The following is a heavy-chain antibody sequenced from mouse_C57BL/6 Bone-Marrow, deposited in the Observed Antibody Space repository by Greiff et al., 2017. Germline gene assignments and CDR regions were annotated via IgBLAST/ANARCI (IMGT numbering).Heavy chain of an antibody. Sequence: QVQLQQPGAELVKPGASVKLSCKASGYTFTSYWLHWVKQRPGRGLEWIGRIDPSSGGTKYNEKFKSKATLTVDTPSSTAYMQLSSLTSEDSAVYYWATSSYPNWYFAVWGTGTTVTVAS. V-gene: IGHV1-72*01. CDR2: IDPSSGGT. J-gene: IGHJ1*03. CDR1: GYTFTSYW. D-gene: IGHD1-1*01. CDR3: ATSSYPNWYFAV.